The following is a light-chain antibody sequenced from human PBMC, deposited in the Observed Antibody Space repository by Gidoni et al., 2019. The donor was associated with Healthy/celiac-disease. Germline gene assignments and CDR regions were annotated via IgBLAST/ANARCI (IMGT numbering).Light chain of an antibody. Sequence: QSALTQPASVSGSPGKSITISCTGTSSDVGGYNYVSWYQQHPGKAPKLMLYEVSNRPSGVSNRFSVSKSGNTASLTISGLQAEDEADYYCSSYTSSSTLVFGGGTKLTVL. CDR3: SSYTSSSTLV. V-gene: IGLV2-14*01. J-gene: IGLJ2*01. CDR2: EVS. CDR1: SSDVGGYNY.